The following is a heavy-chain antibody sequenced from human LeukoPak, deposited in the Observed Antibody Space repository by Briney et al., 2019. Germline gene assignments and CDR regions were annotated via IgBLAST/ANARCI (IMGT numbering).Heavy chain of an antibody. CDR1: GYNFNMYW. D-gene: IGHD2-15*01. CDR3: ARIPRTYCSSGSCYEY. V-gene: IGHV5-51*01. CDR2: IYPDDSGS. J-gene: IGHJ4*02. Sequence: GESLKISCSGSGYNFNMYWIGWVRQIPEKGLEWLGLIYPDDSGSRYNPSFQGQVTMSLDKSISTAYLQWSSLKASDTAMFYCARIPRTYCSSGSCYEYWGQGTLVTVSS.